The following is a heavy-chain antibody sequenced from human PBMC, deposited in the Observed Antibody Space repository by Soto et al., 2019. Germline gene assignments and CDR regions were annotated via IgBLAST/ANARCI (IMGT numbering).Heavy chain of an antibody. D-gene: IGHD1-1*01. CDR1: GYAFTTYG. Sequence: QVHLGQSGAEVKKPGASVKVSCKGSGYAFTTYGITWVRQAPGQGLEWMGWISAHNGNTNYAQKLQGRVTVTRDTSTSTAYMELRSLRSDDTAVYYCARGRYGDYWGQGALVIVSS. CDR2: ISAHNGNT. J-gene: IGHJ4*02. CDR3: ARGRYGDY. V-gene: IGHV1-18*01.